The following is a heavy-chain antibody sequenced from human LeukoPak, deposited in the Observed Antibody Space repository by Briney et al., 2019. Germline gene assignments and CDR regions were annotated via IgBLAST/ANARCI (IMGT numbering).Heavy chain of an antibody. J-gene: IGHJ6*02. D-gene: IGHD3-9*01. V-gene: IGHV3-9*01. Sequence: PGGSLRLSCAASGFTFDDYAMHWVRQAPGKGLEWVSGISWNSGSIGYADSVKGRFTISRDNAKNSLYLQMNSLRAEDTALYYCAKDIGNTISSELDVWGQGTTVTVSS. CDR1: GFTFDDYA. CDR2: ISWNSGSI. CDR3: AKDIGNTISSELDV.